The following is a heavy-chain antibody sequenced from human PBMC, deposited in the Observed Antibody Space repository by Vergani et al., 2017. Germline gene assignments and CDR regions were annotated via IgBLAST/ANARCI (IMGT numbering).Heavy chain of an antibody. CDR3: ARHDHYGSGNWFDP. Sequence: QLQLQESGPGLVKPSETLSLTCTVSGGSISSYYWSWIRQPPGKGLEWIGYIYYSGSTNYNPSLKSRVTISVDTSKNQFSLKLSSVTAADTAVYYCARHDHYGSGNWFDPWGQGTLVTVSS. D-gene: IGHD3-10*01. CDR1: GGSISSYY. J-gene: IGHJ5*02. V-gene: IGHV4-59*08. CDR2: IYYSGST.